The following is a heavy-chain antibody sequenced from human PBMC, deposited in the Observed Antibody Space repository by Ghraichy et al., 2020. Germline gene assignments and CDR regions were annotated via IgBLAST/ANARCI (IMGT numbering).Heavy chain of an antibody. CDR1: GYSISSGYY. J-gene: IGHJ4*02. CDR3: ARFPHCDSTSCYPPGYYLDY. V-gene: IGHV4-38-2*01. Sequence: SETLSLSCAVSGYSISSGYYWGWIRQPPGKGLEWIGSMYHSGSTYYNPSLKSRVTISVDTSKNQFSLKLTSVTAADTAVYYCARFPHCDSTSCYPPGYYLDYWGQGTLVTVSS. D-gene: IGHD2-2*01. CDR2: MYHSGST.